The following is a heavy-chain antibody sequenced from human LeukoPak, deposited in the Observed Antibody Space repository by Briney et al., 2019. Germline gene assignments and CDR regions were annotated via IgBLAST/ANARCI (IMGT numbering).Heavy chain of an antibody. CDR2: IYYSGSI. CDR3: ASAHFWSGYYHLDY. D-gene: IGHD3-3*02. Sequence: PSETLSLTCTVSGGSISSYYWSWLRQPPGKGLEWIGYIYYSGSIKYNPSLKSRVTISVDTSKNQFSLKLNSVTAADTAVYYCASAHFWSGYYHLDYWGQGTLVTVSS. J-gene: IGHJ4*02. V-gene: IGHV4-59*01. CDR1: GGSISSYY.